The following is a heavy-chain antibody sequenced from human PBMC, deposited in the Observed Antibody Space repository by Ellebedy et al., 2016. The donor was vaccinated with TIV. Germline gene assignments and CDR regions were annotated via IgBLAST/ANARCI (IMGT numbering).Heavy chain of an antibody. Sequence: SATLSLTXTVSGRSISRYHITWIRQPPGKGLEWIGYSYDSGSTNYNPSLKSRLTLSLDTSKNQFSLKLTSVTAADTAVYYCAGGWVEYCGGDCPLSSWGQGTLVTVSS. CDR3: AGGWVEYCGGDCPLSS. CDR2: SYDSGST. V-gene: IGHV4-59*03. CDR1: GRSISRYH. D-gene: IGHD2-21*01. J-gene: IGHJ5*02.